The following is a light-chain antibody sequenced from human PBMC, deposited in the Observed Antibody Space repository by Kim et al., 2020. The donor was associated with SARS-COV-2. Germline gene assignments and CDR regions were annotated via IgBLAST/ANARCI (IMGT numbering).Light chain of an antibody. CDR2: GAS. V-gene: IGKV3-20*01. CDR1: QSVSSGY. CDR3: QQYGSSPPFT. J-gene: IGKJ5*01. Sequence: PGERSALSCRASQSVSSGYLAWYQQKPGQAPRRLIYGASSRATGIPDRFSGSGSGTDFTLTISRLEPEDFAVYYCQQYGSSPPFTFGQGTRLEIK.